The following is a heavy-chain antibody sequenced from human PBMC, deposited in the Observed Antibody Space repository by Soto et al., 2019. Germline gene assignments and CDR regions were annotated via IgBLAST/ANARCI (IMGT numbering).Heavy chain of an antibody. D-gene: IGHD3-22*01. CDR3: AKGPNTMIVVEDDAFDI. Sequence: PGVPMRLSCAASGVTFSSYGMHWVRQAPGKGLEWVAVISYDGSNKYYADSVKGRFTISRDNSKNTLYLQMNSLRAEDTAVYYCAKGPNTMIVVEDDAFDIWGQGTMVTVS. CDR2: ISYDGSNK. J-gene: IGHJ3*02. V-gene: IGHV3-30*18. CDR1: GVTFSSYG.